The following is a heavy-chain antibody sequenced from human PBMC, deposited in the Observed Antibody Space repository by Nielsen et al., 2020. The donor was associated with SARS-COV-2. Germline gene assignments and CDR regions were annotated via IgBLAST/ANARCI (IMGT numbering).Heavy chain of an antibody. V-gene: IGHV4-59*01. CDR3: ARDKVTRYGDYVGFGD. CDR1: GGSISSYY. D-gene: IGHD4-17*01. Sequence: SETLSLTCTVSGGSISSYYWSWIRQPPGKGLEWIGYIYYSGSTNYNPSLKSRVTISVDTSKNQFSLKLSSVTAADTAVYYCARDKVTRYGDYVGFGDWGQGTLVTVSS. CDR2: IYYSGST. J-gene: IGHJ4*02.